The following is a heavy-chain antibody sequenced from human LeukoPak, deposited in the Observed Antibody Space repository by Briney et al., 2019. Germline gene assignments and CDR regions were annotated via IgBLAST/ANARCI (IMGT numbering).Heavy chain of an antibody. Sequence: GGSLRLSCAASGFTVGTNSMSWVRQSPGKGLEWVSVIYSGGSTYYADSVNGRFTISRDNAKNSLFLQMNSLKDEDTAVYYCAGDGSGSDFSLDYWGQGTLVTVSS. CDR1: GFTVGTNS. CDR3: AGDGSGSDFSLDY. V-gene: IGHV3-66*01. CDR2: IYSGGST. J-gene: IGHJ4*02. D-gene: IGHD3-10*01.